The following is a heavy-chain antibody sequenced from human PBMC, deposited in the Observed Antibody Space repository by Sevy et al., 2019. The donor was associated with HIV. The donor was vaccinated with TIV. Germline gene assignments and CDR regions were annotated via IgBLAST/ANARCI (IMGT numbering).Heavy chain of an antibody. CDR3: AKDQSSSWPNNWFDP. D-gene: IGHD6-13*01. CDR1: GFTFSSYA. V-gene: IGHV3-23*01. Sequence: GGSLRLSCAASGFTFSSYAMSWVRQAPGKGLEWVSAISGSGGSTYYADSVKGQFTISRDNSKNTLYLQMNSLRAEDTAVYYCAKDQSSSWPNNWFDPWGQGTLVTVSS. CDR2: ISGSGGST. J-gene: IGHJ5*02.